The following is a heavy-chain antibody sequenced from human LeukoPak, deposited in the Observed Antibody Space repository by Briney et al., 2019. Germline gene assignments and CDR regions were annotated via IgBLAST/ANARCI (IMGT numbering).Heavy chain of an antibody. D-gene: IGHD3-16*01. Sequence: GGSLRLSCAASGFTFTDYPMNWVSQAPGRGREWVANIRTSAASAYNTNYADSVQGRVSISRDDAKKTLYLHMNGRRDDDTAVYYCARDQRFAFDYWGQGILVTVSS. CDR1: GFTFTDYP. CDR3: ARDQRFAFDY. V-gene: IGHV3-48*02. CDR2: IRTSAASAY. J-gene: IGHJ4*02.